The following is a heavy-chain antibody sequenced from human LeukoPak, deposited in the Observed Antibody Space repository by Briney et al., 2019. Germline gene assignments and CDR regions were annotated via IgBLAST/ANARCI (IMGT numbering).Heavy chain of an antibody. V-gene: IGHV1-8*01. Sequence: AASVKVSCKASGYTFTSYDINWVRQATGQGLEWMGWMNPNSGNTGYAQKFQGRVTMTRDTPISTAYMELSSLRSEDTAVYSCARGPPNWGFDYWGQGTLVTVSS. CDR3: ARGPPNWGFDY. J-gene: IGHJ4*02. CDR2: MNPNSGNT. D-gene: IGHD7-27*01. CDR1: GYTFTSYD.